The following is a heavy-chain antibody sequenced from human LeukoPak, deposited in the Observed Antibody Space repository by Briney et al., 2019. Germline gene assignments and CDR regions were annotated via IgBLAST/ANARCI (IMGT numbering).Heavy chain of an antibody. J-gene: IGHJ4*02. V-gene: IGHV3-48*03. CDR2: IDANSNKI. CDR3: ASPLRDY. Sequence: GGSLRLSCAASGLIFGSYEMNWVRQAPGKGLEWVSYIDANSNKIYYADSVRGRFSTSRDNPRNSMFLQMNRLRVDDTDVYYCASPLRDYWGPGTLVVVSS. CDR1: GLIFGSYE.